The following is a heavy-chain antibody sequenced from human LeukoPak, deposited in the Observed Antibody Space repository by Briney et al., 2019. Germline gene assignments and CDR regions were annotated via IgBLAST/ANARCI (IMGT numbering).Heavy chain of an antibody. CDR2: ISSSSSTI. Sequence: PGGSLRLSCAASGFTFSSYSMNWVRQAPGKGLEWVSYISSSSSTIYYADSVKGRFTISRDNAKNSLYLQMNSLRAEDTAVYYCARDSYQLLSSDYYYGIDVWGQGTTVTVSS. CDR1: GFTFSSYS. D-gene: IGHD2-2*01. V-gene: IGHV3-48*04. J-gene: IGHJ6*02. CDR3: ARDSYQLLSSDYYYGIDV.